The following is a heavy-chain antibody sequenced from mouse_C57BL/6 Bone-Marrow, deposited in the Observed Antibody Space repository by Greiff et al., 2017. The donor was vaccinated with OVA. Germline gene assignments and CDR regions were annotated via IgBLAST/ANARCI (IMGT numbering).Heavy chain of an antibody. CDR1: GYAFSSSW. V-gene: IGHV1-82*01. CDR2: IYPGDGDT. D-gene: IGHD1-1*01. CDR3: ARKYYYGSYADARDY. Sequence: VQLQQSGPELVKPGASVKICCKASGYAFSSSWMNWVKQRPGKGLEWIGRIYPGDGDTHYNGKFKGKATLTADKSSSTAYMQLSSLTSEDSAVYFGARKYYYGSYADARDYWGQGTSVTVSS. J-gene: IGHJ4*01.